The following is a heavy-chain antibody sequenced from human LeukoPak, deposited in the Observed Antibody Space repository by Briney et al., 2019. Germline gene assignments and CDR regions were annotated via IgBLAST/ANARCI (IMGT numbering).Heavy chain of an antibody. CDR2: INPNGGGT. V-gene: IGHV1-2*02. J-gene: IGHJ3*02. CDR1: GYTFTGYY. Sequence: ASVNVSCKASGYTFTGYYMHWVRQAPGQGLEWMGWINPNGGGTNYAQKFQGRVTMTRDTSISTAYMELSRLRSDDTAVYYCARPGGSKKAFDIWGQGTMVTVSS. D-gene: IGHD3-10*01. CDR3: ARPGGSKKAFDI.